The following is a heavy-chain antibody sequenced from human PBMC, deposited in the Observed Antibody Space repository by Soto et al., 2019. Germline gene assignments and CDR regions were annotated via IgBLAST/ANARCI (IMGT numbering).Heavy chain of an antibody. D-gene: IGHD2-2*01. CDR3: ARSQGSSTSLEIYDYYYYGMDV. Sequence: QVQLVQSGAEVKKPGSSVKVSCKASGGTFGSYAISWVRQAPGQGLEWMGGIIPIPGTANYAQKFQGRVTIVADESTSTAYMELSSLRSEDTAVYYCARSQGSSTSLEIYDYYYYGMDVWGQGTTVTVSS. V-gene: IGHV1-69*01. CDR1: GGTFGSYA. J-gene: IGHJ6*02. CDR2: IIPIPGTA.